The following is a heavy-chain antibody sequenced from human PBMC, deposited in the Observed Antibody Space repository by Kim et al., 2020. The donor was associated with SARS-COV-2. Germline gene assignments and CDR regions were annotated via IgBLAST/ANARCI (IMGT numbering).Heavy chain of an antibody. CDR3: AKEGYYDEVAYCDY. D-gene: IGHD3-22*01. V-gene: IGHV3-23*01. J-gene: IGHJ4*02. Sequence: ADSVKGRFTMSRDNSKNTLYLQMSSLRAEDTAVYYCAKEGYYDEVAYCDYWGQGTLVTVSS.